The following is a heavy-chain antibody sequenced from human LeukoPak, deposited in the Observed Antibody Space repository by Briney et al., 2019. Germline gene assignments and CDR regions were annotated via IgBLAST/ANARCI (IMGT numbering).Heavy chain of an antibody. CDR3: ARVSSSWYRRWLDP. CDR2: IYYSGST. Sequence: PSETLSLTCTVSGGSISSYYWSWIRQPPGKGLKWIGYIYYSGSTNYNPSLKSRVTISVDTSKNQFSLKLSSVTAADTAVYYCARVSSSWYRRWLDPWGQGTLVTVSS. D-gene: IGHD6-13*01. J-gene: IGHJ5*02. V-gene: IGHV4-59*08. CDR1: GGSISSYY.